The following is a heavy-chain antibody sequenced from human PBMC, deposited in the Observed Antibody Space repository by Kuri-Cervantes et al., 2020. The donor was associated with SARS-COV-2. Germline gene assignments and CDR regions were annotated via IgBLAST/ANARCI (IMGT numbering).Heavy chain of an antibody. CDR3: ARDASSTSSNWFDP. V-gene: IGHV1-18*04. D-gene: IGHD2-2*01. J-gene: IGHJ5*02. CDR2: ISAYNGNT. Sequence: ASVKVSCKASGYTFTSYGISWVRQAPGQGLEWMGWISAYNGNTNYAQKLQGRVTMTTDTSTSTAYMELSSLRSEDTAVYYCARDASSTSSNWFDPWGQGTLVTVSS. CDR1: GYTFTSYG.